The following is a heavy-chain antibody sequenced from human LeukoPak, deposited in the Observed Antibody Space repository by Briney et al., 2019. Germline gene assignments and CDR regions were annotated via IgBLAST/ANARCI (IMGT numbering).Heavy chain of an antibody. CDR1: GFTFSSYG. CDR2: ISYGGSNK. Sequence: PGRSLRLSCAASGFTFSSYGMHWVRQAPGKGLEWVAVISYGGSNKYYADSVKGRITISRDNSKNTLYLQMNSLRAEDTAVYYCAKADTAMAPPDYWGQGTLVTVSS. CDR3: AKADTAMAPPDY. J-gene: IGHJ4*02. V-gene: IGHV3-30*18. D-gene: IGHD5-18*01.